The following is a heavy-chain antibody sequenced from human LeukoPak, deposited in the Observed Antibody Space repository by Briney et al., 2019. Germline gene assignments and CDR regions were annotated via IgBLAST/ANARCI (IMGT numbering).Heavy chain of an antibody. J-gene: IGHJ1*01. Sequence: GGSLRLSCAASGFSVSGNYMSWVRQAPGKGLEWVSVISSGGSTFYADSVKGRFTLSRDNSKSTLYLQMNNLRVDDTAVYLCASAREYCINSNCYEYFQDWGQGTLVTVSS. CDR1: GFSVSGNY. V-gene: IGHV3-53*05. CDR3: ASAREYCINSNCYEYFQD. CDR2: ISSGGST. D-gene: IGHD2-2*01.